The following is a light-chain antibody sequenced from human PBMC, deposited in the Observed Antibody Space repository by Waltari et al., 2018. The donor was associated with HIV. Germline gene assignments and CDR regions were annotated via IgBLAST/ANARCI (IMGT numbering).Light chain of an antibody. CDR1: SSDVGGYNY. J-gene: IGLJ2*01. CDR2: EVS. V-gene: IGLV2-14*01. Sequence: QSALTQPASVSGSPGQSITISCTGTSSDVGGYNYVPWYQHHPGKAPKLFIYEVSNRPSGVSNRFSGSKSGNTASLIISGLQAEDEADYYCSSYTSSSTLAVFGGGTKLTVL. CDR3: SSYTSSSTLAV.